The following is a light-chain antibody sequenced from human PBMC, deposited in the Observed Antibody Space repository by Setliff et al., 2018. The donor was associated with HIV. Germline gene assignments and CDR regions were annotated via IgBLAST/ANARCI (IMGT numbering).Light chain of an antibody. CDR1: TGAVTSGHY. Sequence: QAVVTQEPSLTVSPGGTVTLTCGSSTGAVTSGHYPYWFQQKPGQAPRTLIYDTSNKHSWTPARFSGSLLGGKAALTLSGAQPEDEAAYYCFLSYRGARRVFGGGTKGTVL. V-gene: IGLV7-46*01. CDR2: DTS. J-gene: IGLJ3*02. CDR3: FLSYRGARRV.